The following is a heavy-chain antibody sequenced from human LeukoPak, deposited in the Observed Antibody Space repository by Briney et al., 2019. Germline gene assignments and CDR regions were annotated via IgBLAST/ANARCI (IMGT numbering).Heavy chain of an antibody. V-gene: IGHV3-9*01. CDR3: AKDYAVAATGPFDY. CDR1: GFTFDDYA. J-gene: IGHJ4*02. D-gene: IGHD2-15*01. Sequence: PGRSLRLSCAASGFTFDDYAMHWVRQAPGKGLEWVSGISWNSGSIGYADSVKGRFTISRDNAKNPLYLQMNSLRAEDTALYYCAKDYAVAATGPFDYWGQGTLVTVSS. CDR2: ISWNSGSI.